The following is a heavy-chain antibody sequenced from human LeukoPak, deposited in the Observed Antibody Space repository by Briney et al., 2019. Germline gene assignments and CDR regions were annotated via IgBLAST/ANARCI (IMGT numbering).Heavy chain of an antibody. Sequence: ASVKVSCKASGYTFTGYYMHWVRQAPGQGLEWMGWINPNSGGTNYAQKFQGWVTMTRDTSISTAYMELGRLRSDDTAVYYCARNYCSSTSCQGWDAFDIWGQGTMVTVSS. J-gene: IGHJ3*02. V-gene: IGHV1-2*04. CDR2: INPNSGGT. CDR3: ARNYCSSTSCQGWDAFDI. D-gene: IGHD2-2*01. CDR1: GYTFTGYY.